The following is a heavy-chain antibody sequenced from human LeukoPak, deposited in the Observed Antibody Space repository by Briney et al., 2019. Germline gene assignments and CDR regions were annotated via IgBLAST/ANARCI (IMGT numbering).Heavy chain of an antibody. V-gene: IGHV4-39*07. CDR3: ATAAGSHRD. CDR1: GSSISSSSYY. J-gene: IGHJ4*02. Sequence: SETRSLTCTVSGSSISSSSYYWGWMRQPPGKGLEWIGSIYYSGSTYYNPSLKSRVTISVDTSKNQFSLKLSSVTAADTAVYYCATAAGSHRDWGQGTLVTVSS. D-gene: IGHD6-13*01. CDR2: IYYSGST.